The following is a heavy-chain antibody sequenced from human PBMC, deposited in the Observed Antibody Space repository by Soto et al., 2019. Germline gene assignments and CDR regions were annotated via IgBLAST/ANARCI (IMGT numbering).Heavy chain of an antibody. Sequence: GVSMKISCKGSGYSFTSYWISWVRQMPGKGLEWMGRIDPSDSYTNYSPSFQGHVTISADKSISTAYLQWSSLKASDTAMYYCARQAYYDSSGYYHRNWFDPWGQGTLVTVSS. D-gene: IGHD3-22*01. CDR3: ARQAYYDSSGYYHRNWFDP. J-gene: IGHJ5*02. CDR1: GYSFTSYW. CDR2: IDPSDSYT. V-gene: IGHV5-10-1*01.